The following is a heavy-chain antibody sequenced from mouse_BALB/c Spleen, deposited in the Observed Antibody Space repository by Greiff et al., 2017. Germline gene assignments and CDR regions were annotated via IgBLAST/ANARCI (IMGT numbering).Heavy chain of an antibody. D-gene: IGHD1-2*01. J-gene: IGHJ2*01. Sequence: EVQLQQSGAELVRPGALVKLSCKASGFNIKDYYMHWAKQRPEQGLEWIGWIDPENGNTIYDPKFQGKASITADTSSNTAYLQLSSLTSEDTAVYYCARSHYGISHYFDYWGQGTTLTVSS. V-gene: IGHV14-1*02. CDR2: IDPENGNT. CDR1: GFNIKDYY. CDR3: ARSHYGISHYFDY.